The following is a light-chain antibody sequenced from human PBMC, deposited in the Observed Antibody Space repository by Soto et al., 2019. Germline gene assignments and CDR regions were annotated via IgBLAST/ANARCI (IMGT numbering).Light chain of an antibody. CDR2: EVS. Sequence: EIVMTQSPATLSLSPGDRATLSCRASERLTGNLAWYQHRPGQAPRLLIYEVSTRATYIPARFSGRGSRTEFTLTISSLQAEDSAVYYCQQYQDWPRTFGQGTKVDI. V-gene: IGKV3-15*01. J-gene: IGKJ1*01. CDR1: ERLTGN. CDR3: QQYQDWPRT.